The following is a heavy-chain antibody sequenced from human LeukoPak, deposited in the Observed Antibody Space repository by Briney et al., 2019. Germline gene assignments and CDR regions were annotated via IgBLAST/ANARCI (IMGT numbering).Heavy chain of an antibody. J-gene: IGHJ3*02. V-gene: IGHV4-59*08. CDR1: GGSISSYY. CDR2: IYYSGST. Sequence: SETLSLTCTVSGGSISSYYWSRIRQPPGKGLEWIGYIYYSGSTNYNPSLKSRVTISVDTSKNQFSLKLSSVTAADTAVYYCASREGYGHTFDIWGQGTMVTVSS. D-gene: IGHD6-13*01. CDR3: ASREGYGHTFDI.